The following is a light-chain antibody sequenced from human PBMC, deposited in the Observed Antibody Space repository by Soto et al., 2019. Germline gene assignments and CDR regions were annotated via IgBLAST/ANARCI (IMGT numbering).Light chain of an antibody. V-gene: IGKV3-11*01. Sequence: EIVLTQSPATLSLSPGERVTLSCRASQGVSSYLAWYQQIPGQAPRLLIYDASNRATGIPARFSGSGSGTDFTLTISSLEPEDFALYYCQQRSNWPPTFGQGTKVAVK. CDR1: QGVSSY. CDR2: DAS. J-gene: IGKJ1*01. CDR3: QQRSNWPPT.